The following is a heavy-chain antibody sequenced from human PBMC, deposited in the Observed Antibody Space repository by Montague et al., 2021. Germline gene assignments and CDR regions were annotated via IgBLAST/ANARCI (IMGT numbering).Heavy chain of an antibody. V-gene: IGHV6-1*01. CDR2: TYYRSKWYN. CDR3: ARGPLVLQRFFENLYSRNWHLDV. D-gene: IGHD3-3*01. CDR1: GDSVSSNDAT. Sequence: CAISGDSVSSNDATWNWIRQSPSRGLEWLGRTYYRSKWYNEYAISVKSRITVNPDTSKNQFSLLLNSVTPEDTAVYYCARGPLVLQRFFENLYSRNWHLDVWGRGTLVTVSS. J-gene: IGHJ2*01.